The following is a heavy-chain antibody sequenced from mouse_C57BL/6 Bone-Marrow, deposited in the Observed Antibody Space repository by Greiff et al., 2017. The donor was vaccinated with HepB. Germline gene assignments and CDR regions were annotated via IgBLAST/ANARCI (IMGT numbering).Heavy chain of an antibody. V-gene: IGHV1-15*01. D-gene: IGHD2-2*01. CDR3: TRWGWLRRTWDWYFDV. CDR2: IDPETGGT. CDR1: GYTFTDYE. J-gene: IGHJ1*03. Sequence: QVQLQQSGAELVRPGASVTLSCKASGYTFTDYEMHWVKQTPVHGLEWIGAIDPETGGTAYNQKFKGKAILTADKSSSTAYMELRSLTSEDSAVYYCTRWGWLRRTWDWYFDVWGTGTTVTVSS.